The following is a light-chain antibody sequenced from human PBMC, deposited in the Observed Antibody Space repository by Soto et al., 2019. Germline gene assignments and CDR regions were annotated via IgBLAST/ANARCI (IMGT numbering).Light chain of an antibody. Sequence: DIQMTQSPSAMSASVGDRVTITCRASQAISHYLAWFHQRPGKVPKRLIYGASTLANGVPSRVSGSGSGTDFTLTISRLQAEDFGTYYCLQHNTSPLIFGGGTKVE. J-gene: IGKJ4*01. CDR2: GAS. V-gene: IGKV1-17*03. CDR3: LQHNTSPLI. CDR1: QAISHY.